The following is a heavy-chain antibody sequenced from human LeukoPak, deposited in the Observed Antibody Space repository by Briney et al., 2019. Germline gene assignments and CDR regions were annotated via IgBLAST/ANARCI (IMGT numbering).Heavy chain of an antibody. D-gene: IGHD3-16*01. CDR2: ISSSSSYI. CDR1: GFTFSSYS. V-gene: IGHV3-21*01. Sequence: PGGSLRLSCAASGFTFSSYSMNWVRQAPGKGLEWVSSISSSSSYIYYADSVKGRFTISRDNAKDSLYLHMNSLRAEDTAVYYCARGSGEWIVALDNWGQGTLVTVSS. CDR3: ARGSGEWIVALDN. J-gene: IGHJ4*02.